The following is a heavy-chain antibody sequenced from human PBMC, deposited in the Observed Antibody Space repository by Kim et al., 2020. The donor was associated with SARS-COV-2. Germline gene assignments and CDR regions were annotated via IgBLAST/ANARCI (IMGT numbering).Heavy chain of an antibody. CDR1: GGTFSSYA. J-gene: IGHJ3*02. D-gene: IGHD1-26*01. CDR2: IIPIFGTA. CDR3: ARGGSYWGDAFDI. Sequence: SVKVSCKASGGTFSSYAISWVRQAPGQGLEWMGGIIPIFGTANYAQKFQGRVTITADESTSTAYMELSSLRSEDTAVYYCARGGSYWGDAFDIWGQGTMVTVSS. V-gene: IGHV1-69*13.